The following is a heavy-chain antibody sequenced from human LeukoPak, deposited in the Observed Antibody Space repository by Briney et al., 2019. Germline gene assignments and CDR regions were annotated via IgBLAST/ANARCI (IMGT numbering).Heavy chain of an antibody. CDR3: ARGLSGSGSYYPMDV. Sequence: ASVKVSCKASGYAFTGYYIHWVRQAPGQGLEWMGGIIPIFGTANYARKFQGRVTITADESTSTAYMELSSLRSEDTAVYYCARGLSGSGSYYPMDVWGQGTTVTVSS. CDR2: IIPIFGTA. CDR1: GYAFTGYY. V-gene: IGHV1-69*13. D-gene: IGHD3-10*01. J-gene: IGHJ6*02.